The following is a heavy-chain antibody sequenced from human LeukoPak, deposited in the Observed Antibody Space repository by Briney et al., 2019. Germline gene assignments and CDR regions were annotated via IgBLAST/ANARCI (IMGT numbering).Heavy chain of an antibody. CDR1: GGSISSSSYY. J-gene: IGHJ4*02. V-gene: IGHV4-39*01. D-gene: IGHD2-2*01. CDR2: IYYSGST. CDR3: ASRDPTKGAFDY. Sequence: SETLSLTCTVSGGSISSSSYYWGWIRQPPGTGLEWIGSIYYSGSTYYNPSLKSRVTISVDTSKNQFSLKLSSVTAADTAVYYCASRDPTKGAFDYWGQGSLVTVSS.